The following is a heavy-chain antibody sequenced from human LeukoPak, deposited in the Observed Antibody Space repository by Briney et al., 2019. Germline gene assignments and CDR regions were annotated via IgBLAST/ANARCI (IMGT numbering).Heavy chain of an antibody. J-gene: IGHJ3*02. V-gene: IGHV3-74*01. CDR3: ARLSFDGSGYYYATAFDI. CDR1: GFTFSGYW. D-gene: IGHD3-22*01. Sequence: GGSLRLSCAASGFTFSGYWMHWVRQAPGKGLVWVSRINSDGSSTTYADSVRGRFTISRDNAQNTLYLQMNSLRAEDTAVYYCARLSFDGSGYYYATAFDIWGQGTVVTVSS. CDR2: INSDGSST.